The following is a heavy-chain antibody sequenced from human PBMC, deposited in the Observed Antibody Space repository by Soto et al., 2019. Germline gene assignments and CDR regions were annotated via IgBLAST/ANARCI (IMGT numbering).Heavy chain of an antibody. CDR3: AKGGPDGFCSGGRCYFDY. Sequence: EVQLVESGGGLVQPGRSLRLSCAASGFTFDDYAMHWVRRVPGKGLEWVSSISWNRNIIGYADSVKGRFTISRDNAKNSLYLQMISLRPEDTALYYCAKGGPDGFCSGGRCYFDYWGQGTLVTVSS. CDR2: ISWNRNII. J-gene: IGHJ4*02. V-gene: IGHV3-9*01. D-gene: IGHD2-15*01. CDR1: GFTFDDYA.